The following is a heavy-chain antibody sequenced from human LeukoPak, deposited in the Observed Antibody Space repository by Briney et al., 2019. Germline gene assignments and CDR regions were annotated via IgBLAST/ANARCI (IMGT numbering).Heavy chain of an antibody. CDR1: GYTFTGYY. Sequence: GASVTVSCKASGYTFTGYYMHWVRQAPGQGLEGMGWINPNSGGTNYAQKFQGRVTMTRDRAITTAYMELSRLRSDDTAVYYCARAHNYGDYAAYWGQGTLVTVSS. CDR2: INPNSGGT. CDR3: ARAHNYGDYAAY. D-gene: IGHD4-17*01. V-gene: IGHV1-2*02. J-gene: IGHJ4*02.